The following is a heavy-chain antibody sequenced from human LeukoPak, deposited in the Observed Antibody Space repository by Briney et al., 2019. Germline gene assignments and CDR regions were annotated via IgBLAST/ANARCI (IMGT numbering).Heavy chain of an antibody. J-gene: IGHJ3*02. Sequence: GGSLRLSYAASGFTFSGSAMHWVRQAAGKGLEWVGRIRSKANSYATAYAASGKGRFTISRDDSKNTAYLQMNSLKTEDTAVYYCTSQIPEYSSSSGAFDIWGQGTMVTVSS. V-gene: IGHV3-73*01. CDR2: IRSKANSYAT. CDR1: GFTFSGSA. D-gene: IGHD6-6*01. CDR3: TSQIPEYSSSSGAFDI.